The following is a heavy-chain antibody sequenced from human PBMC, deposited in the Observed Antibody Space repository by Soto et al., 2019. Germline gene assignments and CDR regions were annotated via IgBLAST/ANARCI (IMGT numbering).Heavy chain of an antibody. CDR1: GFIFSSYY. CDR2: ILVGGST. J-gene: IGHJ3*02. Sequence: GSLILSSAGSGFIFSSYYMSWVRQAPGKGLEWVSTILVGGSTHYEDSVKGRFTISRDTSRNTVYLQMNSLTAGDTAVYYCAKATATGGGAFEIYGQGTMVTVSS. D-gene: IGHD2-8*02. CDR3: AKATATGGGAFEI. V-gene: IGHV3-23*01.